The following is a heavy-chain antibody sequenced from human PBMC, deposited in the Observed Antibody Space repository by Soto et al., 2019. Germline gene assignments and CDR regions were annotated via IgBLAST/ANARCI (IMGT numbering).Heavy chain of an antibody. V-gene: IGHV4-34*01. J-gene: IGHJ4*02. CDR3: ARGYCSGGSCYSGLDY. CDR2: INHSGST. CDR1: GGSFSGYY. D-gene: IGHD2-15*01. Sequence: QVQVQQWGAGLLKPSETLSLTCAVYGGSFSGYYWSWIRQPPGKGLEWIGEINHSGSTNYNPSLKSRVTISVDTSKNQFSLKLSSVTAADTAVYYCARGYCSGGSCYSGLDYWGQGTLVTVSS.